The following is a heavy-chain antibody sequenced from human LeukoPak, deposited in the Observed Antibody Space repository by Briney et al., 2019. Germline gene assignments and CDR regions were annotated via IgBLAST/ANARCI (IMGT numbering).Heavy chain of an antibody. D-gene: IGHD3-22*01. J-gene: IGHJ3*02. CDR1: GFTFSSYW. V-gene: IGHV3-7*03. Sequence: GGSLRLSCAASGFTFSSYWMSWVRQAPGKGLEWVANIKQDGSEKYYVDSVKGRFTISRDNSKNTLYLQMNSLRAEDTAVYYCAKINHYYDSDAFDIWGQGTMVTVSS. CDR2: IKQDGSEK. CDR3: AKINHYYDSDAFDI.